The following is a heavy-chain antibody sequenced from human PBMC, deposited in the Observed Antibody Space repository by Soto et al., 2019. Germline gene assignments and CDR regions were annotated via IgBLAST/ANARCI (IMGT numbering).Heavy chain of an antibody. CDR1: GLTFSRYR. J-gene: IGHJ1*01. Sequence: GGSLRLSCAASGLTFSRYRMSWVRQAPGKGLEWVANIKQDGSEKSFVDSVKGRFTISRDNAKNSLYLQMNSLRAEDTAVYYCATYSGSFQFWGQGILVTVSS. D-gene: IGHD1-26*01. CDR2: IKQDGSEK. CDR3: ATYSGSFQF. V-gene: IGHV3-7*03.